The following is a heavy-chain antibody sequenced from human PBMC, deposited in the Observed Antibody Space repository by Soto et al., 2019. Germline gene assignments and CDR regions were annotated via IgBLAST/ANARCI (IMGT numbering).Heavy chain of an antibody. CDR3: ASYHFLDLWTGSRHYMDV. CDR1: GGSLSGYY. J-gene: IGHJ6*03. V-gene: IGHV4-34*01. Sequence: SETPSLTCAVYGGSLSGYYWSWVRQSPEKGLEWIGEINHSGTANYNPSLKTRVTISADTSKHQFSLRLTSVTAADSAVYYCASYHFLDLWTGSRHYMDVWGRGTPVTVSS. D-gene: IGHD3-9*01. CDR2: INHSGTA.